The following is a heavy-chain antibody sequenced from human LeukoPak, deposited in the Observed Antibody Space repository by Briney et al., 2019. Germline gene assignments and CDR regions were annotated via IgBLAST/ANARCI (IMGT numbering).Heavy chain of an antibody. J-gene: IGHJ4*02. Sequence: SETLSLTGTVSGGSISSNYWNWIRQPPGKGLEWIGYIYYSGSTNYNPSLKSRVTISVDTSKNQFSLKLSSVTAADTAVYYCARRDGSGYYGYYFDYWGQGTLVTVSS. D-gene: IGHD3-22*01. CDR2: IYYSGST. V-gene: IGHV4-59*01. CDR1: GGSISSNY. CDR3: ARRDGSGYYGYYFDY.